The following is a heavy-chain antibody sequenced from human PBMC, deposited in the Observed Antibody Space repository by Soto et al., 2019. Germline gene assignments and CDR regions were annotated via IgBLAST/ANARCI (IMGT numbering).Heavy chain of an antibody. D-gene: IGHD1-7*01. Sequence: SETLSLTCTVSGGSISSHYWSWIRQPPGKGLEWIGYISYSGSTNYNPSLKSRVTISIDLSKNQFSLKVSSVTAADTAVYYCARGTTPNAYWGLGTLDTVSS. CDR1: GGSISSHY. J-gene: IGHJ4*02. CDR2: ISYSGST. V-gene: IGHV4-59*11. CDR3: ARGTTPNAY.